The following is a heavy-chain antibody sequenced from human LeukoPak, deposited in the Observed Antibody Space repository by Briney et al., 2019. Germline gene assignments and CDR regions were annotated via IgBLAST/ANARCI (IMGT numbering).Heavy chain of an antibody. CDR2: IYHSGIT. V-gene: IGHV4-4*02. J-gene: IGHJ4*02. CDR3: AREDSSTSYVDY. D-gene: IGHD6-13*01. Sequence: PSGTLSLTCAVPGASISSNCWWSWVRQPPGKGLEWIGEIYHSGITNYNPSLKSRLTISVDKSKNEFSLKLSSVTAADTAVYYCAREDSSTSYVDYWGQGTLVTVSS. CDR1: GASISSNCW.